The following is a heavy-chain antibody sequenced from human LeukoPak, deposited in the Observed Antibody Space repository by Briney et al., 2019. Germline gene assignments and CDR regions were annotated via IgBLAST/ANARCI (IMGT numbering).Heavy chain of an antibody. J-gene: IGHJ4*02. V-gene: IGHV4-31*03. CDR2: IYYSGST. Sequence: SETLSLTCTVSGGSISSGGYYWSWIRQHPGKGLEWIGYIYYSGSTYYNPSLKSRVTISVDTSKNQFSLKLSSVTAADTAMYYCARGTYCSGGSCYDLWGQGTLVTVSS. CDR1: GGSISSGGYY. CDR3: ARGTYCSGGSCYDL. D-gene: IGHD2-15*01.